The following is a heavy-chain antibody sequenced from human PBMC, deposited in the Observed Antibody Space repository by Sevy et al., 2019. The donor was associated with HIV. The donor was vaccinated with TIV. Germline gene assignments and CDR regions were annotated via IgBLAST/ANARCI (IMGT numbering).Heavy chain of an antibody. CDR2: ITSSASTT. CDR1: GISFNTYG. D-gene: IGHD3-9*01. Sequence: GGSLRLSCAASGISFNTYGIHWVRQAPGKGLEWVSGITSSASTTYYADSVKGRFTISRDNSKNTLYLQMNNLRAEDTAVYYCTKDAGWPLWGQGTLVTVSS. CDR3: TKDAGWPL. J-gene: IGHJ4*02. V-gene: IGHV3-23*01.